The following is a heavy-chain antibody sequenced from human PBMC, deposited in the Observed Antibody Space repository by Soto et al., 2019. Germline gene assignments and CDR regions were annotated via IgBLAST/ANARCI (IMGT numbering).Heavy chain of an antibody. D-gene: IGHD3-22*01. V-gene: IGHV5-51*01. CDR2: IYPSDSYT. CDR1: GYKFTTYW. Sequence: GESLKISCTGSGYKFTTYWITWVRQTPERGLELMGIIYPSDSYTAYSPSSQDHVTISADKSISTAYLQWSSLKASDSAMYFCARHYYYDSSGSSWFDPWGQGALVTVSS. CDR3: ARHYYYDSSGSSWFDP. J-gene: IGHJ5*02.